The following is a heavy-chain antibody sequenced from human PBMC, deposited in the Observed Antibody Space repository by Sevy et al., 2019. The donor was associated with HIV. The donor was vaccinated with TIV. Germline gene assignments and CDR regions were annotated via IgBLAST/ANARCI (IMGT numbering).Heavy chain of an antibody. J-gene: IGHJ4*02. Sequence: SETLSLTCSVSGGSVTRDGNYWTWIRQSPGTGLEWIGYIHYSGSTYYNPSVKSRVTISIDTSKSQFSLRLTSVTAADTAGYFCARDLVGVHCDGDFYPAGHFDYWGQGIPVTVSS. CDR1: GGSVTRDGNY. CDR2: IHYSGST. D-gene: IGHD2-21*02. CDR3: ARDLVGVHCDGDFYPAGHFDY. V-gene: IGHV4-31*03.